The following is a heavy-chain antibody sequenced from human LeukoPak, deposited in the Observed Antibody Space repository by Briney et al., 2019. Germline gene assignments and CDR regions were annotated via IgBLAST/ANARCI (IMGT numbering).Heavy chain of an antibody. V-gene: IGHV3-7*03. CDR1: GFSFNNDW. D-gene: IGHD3-3*01. J-gene: IGHJ4*02. CDR2: INQDGSEK. Sequence: GGSLRLSCATSGFSFNNDWMDWVRQAPGKGLEWVANINQDGSEKNCLDSVKGRFTISRDNAKNSLYLQMNSLRAEDTAVYYCARETGVVIYYFDYWGQGTLVTVSS. CDR3: ARETGVVIYYFDY.